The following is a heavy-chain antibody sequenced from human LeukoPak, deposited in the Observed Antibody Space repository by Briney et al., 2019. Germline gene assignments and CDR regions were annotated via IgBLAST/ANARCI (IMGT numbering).Heavy chain of an antibody. V-gene: IGHV3-23*01. Sequence: GGSLRLSCAASGFTFSSYAMNWVRQAPGKGLEWVSAISDSGGSTYYADLVKGRFTISRDDSKNTLYLQMNSLRAEDTAVYYCAKERQGGPGRVAGTLDYWGQGTLVTVSS. CDR2: ISDSGGST. CDR1: GFTFSSYA. J-gene: IGHJ4*02. D-gene: IGHD6-19*01. CDR3: AKERQGGPGRVAGTLDY.